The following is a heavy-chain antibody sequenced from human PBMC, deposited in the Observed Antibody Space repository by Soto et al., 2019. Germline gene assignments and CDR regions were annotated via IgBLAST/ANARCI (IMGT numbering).Heavy chain of an antibody. J-gene: IGHJ5*02. CDR3: AIEVGRSNQFDL. D-gene: IGHD6-13*01. V-gene: IGHV4-61*08. Sequence: SETLSLTCAVSGDSVSSSDFYWTWIRQPPGKPLEWIGYVYSTGTTNYSPSLKSRVDMSVDTSENQFSLKVRSVTAADAAVYYCAIEVGRSNQFDLWGQGTMVTVSS. CDR1: GDSVSSSDFY. CDR2: VYSTGTT.